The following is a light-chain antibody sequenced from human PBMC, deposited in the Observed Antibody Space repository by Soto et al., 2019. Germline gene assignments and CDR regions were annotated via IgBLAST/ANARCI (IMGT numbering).Light chain of an antibody. CDR3: QQYNSQRT. V-gene: IGKV1-5*03. Sequence: DIQMTQSPSTLSASVGDRVTITCRASQYISSWLAWYQQIPGKAPKLLIYKASSLESGVPSRFSGSGSGTEFTLTISSLQPDDLATYYCQQYNSQRTFGQGTKVEIK. CDR1: QYISSW. J-gene: IGKJ1*01. CDR2: KAS.